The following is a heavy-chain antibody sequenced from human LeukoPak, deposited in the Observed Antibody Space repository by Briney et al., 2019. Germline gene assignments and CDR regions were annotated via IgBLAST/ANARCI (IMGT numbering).Heavy chain of an antibody. D-gene: IGHD6-13*01. CDR3: ARGGPAEAAAY. J-gene: IGHJ4*02. CDR2: INHSGST. Sequence: GSLRLSCAASGFTFSSYAMSWVRQPPGKGLEWIGEINHSGSTNYNPSLKSRVTISVDTSKNQFSLKLSSVTAADTAVYYCARGGPAEAAAYWGQGTLVTVSS. CDR1: GFTFSSYA. V-gene: IGHV4-34*01.